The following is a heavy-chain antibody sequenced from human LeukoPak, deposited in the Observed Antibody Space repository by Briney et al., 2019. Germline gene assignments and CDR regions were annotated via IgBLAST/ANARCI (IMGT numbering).Heavy chain of an antibody. CDR2: FSSSSSSI. J-gene: IGHJ6*02. CDR3: ARDHITMILGTLGMDV. CDR1: GFPFGGNS. Sequence: GGPLRSPLAALGFPFGGNSRNWVGRAQGKGRRGVSPFSSSSSSIYYADSVKGRFTISRDNAKNSLYLQMNSLRAEDTAVYYCARDHITMILGTLGMDVWGQGTTVTVSS. D-gene: IGHD3-22*01. V-gene: IGHV3-21*01.